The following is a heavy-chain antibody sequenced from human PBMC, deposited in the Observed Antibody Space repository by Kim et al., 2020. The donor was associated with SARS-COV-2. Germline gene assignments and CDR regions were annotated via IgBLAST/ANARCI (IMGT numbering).Heavy chain of an antibody. Sequence: GDSISYAPKFQGRVNMTRDTATSTVFLELSSLRSEDTAVYYCATEYSDLGYWGQGTLVTVSS. CDR3: ATEYSDLGY. CDR2: GDSI. V-gene: IGHV1-46*01. J-gene: IGHJ4*02. D-gene: IGHD3-16*01.